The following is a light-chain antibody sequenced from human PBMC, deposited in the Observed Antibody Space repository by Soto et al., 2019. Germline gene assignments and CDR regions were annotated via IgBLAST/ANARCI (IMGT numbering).Light chain of an antibody. CDR1: SSDIDASNS. CDR3: GSKAGSNKHVV. V-gene: IGLV2-8*01. CDR2: EVT. J-gene: IGLJ2*01. Sequence: QAVLTQPPSASGSPGQSVTISCAGSSSDIDASNSVSWYQQHPGKVPKLLISEVTKRPSGVPDRFSGSKSGNTASLTVSGLQADDEADYYCGSKAGSNKHVVFGGGTKLTVL.